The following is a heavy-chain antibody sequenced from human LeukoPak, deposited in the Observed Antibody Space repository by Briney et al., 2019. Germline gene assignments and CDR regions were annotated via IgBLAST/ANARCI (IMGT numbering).Heavy chain of an antibody. CDR3: ARDPYGSGSYLDY. CDR1: GLTFSSYA. J-gene: IGHJ4*02. D-gene: IGHD3-10*01. V-gene: IGHV3-30-3*01. CDR2: ISYDGSNK. Sequence: GRSLRLSCAASGLTFSSYAMHWVRQAPGKGLEWVAVISYDGSNKYYADSVKGRFTISRDNSKNTLYLQMNSLRAEDTAVYYCARDPYGSGSYLDYWGQGTLVAVSS.